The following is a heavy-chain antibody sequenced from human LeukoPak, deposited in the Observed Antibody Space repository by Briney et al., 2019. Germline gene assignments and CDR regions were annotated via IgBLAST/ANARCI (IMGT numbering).Heavy chain of an antibody. CDR2: IKSKTDGGTT. CDR3: ITYTAMVLRSMGY. V-gene: IGHV3-15*01. CDR1: GFTFSYAW. J-gene: IGHJ4*02. D-gene: IGHD5-18*01. Sequence: GGSLRLSCAASGFTFSYAWMNWVRQAPGKGLEWVGLIKSKTDGGTTDYAAPVKGRFTISRDDSKNTLYPQMNSLKTEDTAVYYCITYTAMVLRSMGYWGQGTLVTVSS.